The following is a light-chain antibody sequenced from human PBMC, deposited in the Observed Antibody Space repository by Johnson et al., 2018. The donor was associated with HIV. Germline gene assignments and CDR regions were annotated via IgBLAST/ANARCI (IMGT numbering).Light chain of an antibody. CDR3: GTWDSSLSADGV. V-gene: IGLV1-51*01. CDR1: SSNIGNNY. J-gene: IGLJ1*01. CDR2: DNN. Sequence: QSVLTQPPSVSAAPGQKVTISCSGSSSNIGNNYVSWYQQLPGTAPKLLIYDNNKRPSGIPDRFSGSKSGTSATLGITGLQTGDEADYYCGTWDSSLSADGVFGTGTQVTVL.